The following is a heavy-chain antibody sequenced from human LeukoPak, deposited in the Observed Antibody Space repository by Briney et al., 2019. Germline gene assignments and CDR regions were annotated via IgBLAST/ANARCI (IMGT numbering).Heavy chain of an antibody. D-gene: IGHD1-7*01. CDR1: GGSISSYY. Sequence: SETLSLTCTVSGGSISSYYWSWIRQPPGKGLEWIGYFYYSGSTNYNPSLKSRVTISVDTSKNQFSLKLSSVTAADTAVYYCARVGITGTTSVDYWGQGTLVTVSS. V-gene: IGHV4-59*01. J-gene: IGHJ4*02. CDR3: ARVGITGTTSVDY. CDR2: FYYSGST.